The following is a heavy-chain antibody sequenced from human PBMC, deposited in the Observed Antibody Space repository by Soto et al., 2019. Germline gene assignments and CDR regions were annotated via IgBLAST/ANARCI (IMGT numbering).Heavy chain of an antibody. CDR2: ISGSGANT. V-gene: IGHV3-23*01. J-gene: IGHJ4*02. D-gene: IGHD1-26*01. CDR1: GFTFISYA. Sequence: EVQLLQSGGSLVQPGRSLGLSCGASGFTFISYAMSWVRHVPGKGLEWISSISGSGANTWYAGSVQGRFIISRDNSKSTVSLHMSSLRVEDTAIYYCARDRATFDSWGQGTLVTVSS. CDR3: ARDRATFDS.